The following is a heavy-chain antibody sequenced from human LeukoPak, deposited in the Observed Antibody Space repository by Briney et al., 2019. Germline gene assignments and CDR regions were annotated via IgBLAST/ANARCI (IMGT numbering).Heavy chain of an antibody. CDR3: AKDPTSSSHYYDSEGY. V-gene: IGHV4-31*03. Sequence: PSETLSLTCTVSGGSISSGGYYWSWIRQHPGKGLEWIGYIYYSGSTYYNPSLKSRVTISVDTSKNQFSLKLSSVTAADTAVYYCAKDPTSSSHYYDSEGYWGQGTLVTVSS. CDR1: GGSISSGGYY. CDR2: IYYSGST. J-gene: IGHJ4*02. D-gene: IGHD3-22*01.